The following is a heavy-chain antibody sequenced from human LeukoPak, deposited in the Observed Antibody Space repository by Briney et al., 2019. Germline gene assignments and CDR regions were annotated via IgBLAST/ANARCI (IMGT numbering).Heavy chain of an antibody. CDR2: ISGNGVST. CDR3: AKIQVSDGNAYVGFFDH. V-gene: IGHV3-23*01. J-gene: IGHJ4*02. CDR1: GFTFSTYG. Sequence: GGSLRLSCAASGFTFSTYGMNWVRQAPGKGLEWVSSISGNGVSTYYGDSVKGRFTISRDNAKNTLYLQMDSLRVEDTALYYCAKIQVSDGNAYVGFFDHWGQGTLVTVSS. D-gene: IGHD2-15*01.